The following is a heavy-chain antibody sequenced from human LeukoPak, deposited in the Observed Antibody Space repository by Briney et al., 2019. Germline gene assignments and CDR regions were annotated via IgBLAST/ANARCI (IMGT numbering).Heavy chain of an antibody. D-gene: IGHD1-7*01. J-gene: IGHJ4*02. V-gene: IGHV4-59*01. CDR2: IYYSGST. CDR1: GGSLSSYY. Sequence: SETLSLTCTVSGGSLSSYYWSWIRQPPGKGLEWIGYIYYSGSTNYNPSLKSRVTISVDTSKNQFSLKLSSVTAADTDVYYCARGYGTDVIIDYWGQGTLVTVSS. CDR3: ARGYGTDVIIDY.